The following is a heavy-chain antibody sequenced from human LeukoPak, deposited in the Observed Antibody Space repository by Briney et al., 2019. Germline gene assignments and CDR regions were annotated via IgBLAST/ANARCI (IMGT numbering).Heavy chain of an antibody. CDR2: IYYSGST. Sequence: PSETPSFTCTVSGGSIISSSYYWGWIRQPPGKGLEWIGSIYYSGSTYYNPSLKSRVTISVDTSKNQFSLKLSSVTAAVTAVYYCASRMYSSSSRLNFDYWGRGTLLTVSS. CDR1: GGSIISSSYY. V-gene: IGHV4-39*01. CDR3: ASRMYSSSSRLNFDY. J-gene: IGHJ4*02. D-gene: IGHD6-6*01.